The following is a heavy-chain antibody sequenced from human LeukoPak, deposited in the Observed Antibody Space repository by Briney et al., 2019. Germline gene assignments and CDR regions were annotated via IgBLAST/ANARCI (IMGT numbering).Heavy chain of an antibody. V-gene: IGHV4-59*08. CDR2: LYYSGYS. CDR3: ARHSIASDGARLFDY. J-gene: IGHJ4*02. CDR1: GGSITSYY. D-gene: IGHD2-21*01. Sequence: SETLSLTCTVSGGSITSYYWAWLRQPPGKGLEWIGYLYYSGYSNYNPSLKSRVSMSVDTSKNQFSLNLTSVTAADTAVYYCARHSIASDGARLFDYWGRGTLVTVSS.